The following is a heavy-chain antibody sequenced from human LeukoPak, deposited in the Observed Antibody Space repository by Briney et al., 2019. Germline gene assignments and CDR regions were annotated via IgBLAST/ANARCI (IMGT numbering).Heavy chain of an antibody. CDR1: GASTSAYY. Sequence: SETLSLTCTVSGASTSAYYWSWIRQPPGKGLEWIGYSYSGGNANYNPSLKSRVTISIDTSENQFSLRLTSVSAADTAVYFCAHSKRGGGYYINSFAVWGRGALVTISS. J-gene: IGHJ3*01. D-gene: IGHD1-26*01. CDR2: SYSGGNA. CDR3: AHSKRGGGYYINSFAV. V-gene: IGHV4-59*01.